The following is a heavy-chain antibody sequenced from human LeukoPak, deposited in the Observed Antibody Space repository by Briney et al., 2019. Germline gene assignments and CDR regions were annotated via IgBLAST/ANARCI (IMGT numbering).Heavy chain of an antibody. CDR1: GGSISSYY. V-gene: IGHV4-59*01. Sequence: SETPSLTCTVSGGSISSYYWSWLRQPPGKGLEWFGYIYYSGSTNYNPSLKSRVTISVDTSKNQFSLKLSSVTAADTAVYYCARDKGNYDGFDPWGQGTLVTVSS. D-gene: IGHD1-7*01. CDR3: ARDKGNYDGFDP. CDR2: IYYSGST. J-gene: IGHJ5*02.